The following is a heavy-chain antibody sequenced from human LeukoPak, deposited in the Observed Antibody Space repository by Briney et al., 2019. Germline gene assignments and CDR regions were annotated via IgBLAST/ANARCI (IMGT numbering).Heavy chain of an antibody. CDR1: GFTVTSNY. CDR3: ARDREFGGVTATTFDY. CDR2: ISSSSSTI. J-gene: IGHJ4*02. V-gene: IGHV3-48*04. D-gene: IGHD3-16*01. Sequence: PGGSLRLSCAASGFTVTSNYMTWVRQAPGKGLEWVSYISSSSSTIYYADSVKGRFTISRDNAKNSLYLQMNSLRAEDTAVYYCARDREFGGVTATTFDYWGQGTLVTVSS.